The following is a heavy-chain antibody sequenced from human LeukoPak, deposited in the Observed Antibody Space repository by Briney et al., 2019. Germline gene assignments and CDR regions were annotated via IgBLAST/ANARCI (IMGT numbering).Heavy chain of an antibody. J-gene: IGHJ4*02. CDR2: IRYDGSKK. CDR3: ARAHNWKYGTFDY. D-gene: IGHD1-7*01. Sequence: GGSLRLSCEASGVTFSSHGMHWVRQAPGKGLEWVAFIRYDGSKKYYVDSVKGRFTISRDNSKNTLYLQMNSLRAEDTAVYYCARAHNWKYGTFDYWGQGTLVTVSS. CDR1: GVTFSSHG. V-gene: IGHV3-30*02.